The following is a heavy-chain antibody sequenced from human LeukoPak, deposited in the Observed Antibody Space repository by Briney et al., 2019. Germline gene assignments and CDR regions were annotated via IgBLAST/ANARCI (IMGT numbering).Heavy chain of an antibody. CDR1: GYTFTGYY. V-gene: IGHV1-18*04. D-gene: IGHD5-24*01. J-gene: IGHJ5*01. CDR3: ARDREMATMGFDS. Sequence: ASVKVSCKASGYTFTGYYMHWVRQAPGQGLEWLGWISVYNGNTNYAQKLQGRVTMTTDTSTSTAYMELRSLRSDDTAVYYCARDREMATMGFDSWGQGTLVTVSS. CDR2: ISVYNGNT.